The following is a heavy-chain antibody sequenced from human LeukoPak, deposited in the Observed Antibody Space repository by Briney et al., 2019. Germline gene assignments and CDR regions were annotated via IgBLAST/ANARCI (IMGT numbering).Heavy chain of an antibody. J-gene: IGHJ4*02. D-gene: IGHD4-17*01. Sequence: ASVKVSCKASGYTFTGYYMHWVRQAPGQGHEWMGWINPNSGGTNYAQKFQGRVTMTRDTSISTAYMELSRLRSDDTAVYYCARGVYGDYLFDYWGQGTLVTVSS. CDR2: INPNSGGT. CDR1: GYTFTGYY. V-gene: IGHV1-2*02. CDR3: ARGVYGDYLFDY.